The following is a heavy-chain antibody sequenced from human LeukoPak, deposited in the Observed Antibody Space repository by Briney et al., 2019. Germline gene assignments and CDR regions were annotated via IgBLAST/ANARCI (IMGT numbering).Heavy chain of an antibody. CDR1: GGSISSTNW. CDR3: SRESGAFSPFGY. Sequence: SETLSLTCGVSGGSISSTNWWSWVRQPPGQGLEWIGEISLSGVTNYDPSLKSRVTMSLDRSKNHLSLTLTSVTAADTAVYYCSRESGAFSPFGYWGQGTLVTVSS. J-gene: IGHJ4*02. V-gene: IGHV4-4*02. D-gene: IGHD1-26*01. CDR2: ISLSGVT.